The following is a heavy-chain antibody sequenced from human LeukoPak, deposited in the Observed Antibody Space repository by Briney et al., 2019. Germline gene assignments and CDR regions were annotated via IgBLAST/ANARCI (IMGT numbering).Heavy chain of an antibody. CDR2: ISSSGSTI. J-gene: IGHJ4*02. CDR1: GCTFSSYE. Sequence: GGSLRLSCAASGCTFSSYEMNWVRQAPGKGLEWVSYISSSGSTIYYADSVKGRFTISRDNAKNSLYLQMNSLRAEDTAVYYCARIRGYSYGSSYWGQGTLVTVSS. CDR3: ARIRGYSYGSSY. V-gene: IGHV3-48*03. D-gene: IGHD5-18*01.